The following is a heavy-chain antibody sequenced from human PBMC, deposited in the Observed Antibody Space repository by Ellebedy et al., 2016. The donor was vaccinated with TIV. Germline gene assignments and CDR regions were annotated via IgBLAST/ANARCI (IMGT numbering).Heavy chain of an antibody. Sequence: GESLKISCVASGFSVSSNYMTWVRQAPGKGLEWVSVIYSGNNTHYADSVKGRFTIPRDIFKNSLYLQMDRLRAEDTALYYCVRERMPLPTWGQGTLVTVSS. CDR1: GFSVSSNY. D-gene: IGHD2-2*01. V-gene: IGHV3-66*01. CDR2: IYSGNNT. CDR3: VRERMPLPT. J-gene: IGHJ5*02.